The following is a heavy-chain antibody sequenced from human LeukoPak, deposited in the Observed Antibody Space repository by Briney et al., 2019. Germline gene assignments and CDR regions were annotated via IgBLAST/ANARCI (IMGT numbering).Heavy chain of an antibody. Sequence: SETLSLTCAVSGSSISNGHYWVWIRQPPGRGLEWIGSLYHSDSAYYNTSLRSRVSMSVDTSKNQFSLTLSFVTAADTAVYYCARQHDSYYYYYIDVWGSGTRVTVSS. J-gene: IGHJ6*03. CDR1: GSSISNGHY. CDR2: LYHSDSA. CDR3: ARQHDSYYYYYIDV. V-gene: IGHV4-38-2*01.